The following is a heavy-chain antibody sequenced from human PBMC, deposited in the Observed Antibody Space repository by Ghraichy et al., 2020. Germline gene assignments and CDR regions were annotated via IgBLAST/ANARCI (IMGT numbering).Heavy chain of an antibody. CDR3: ARGIRCSGGSCSYYFDY. V-gene: IGHV1-8*01. D-gene: IGHD2-15*01. CDR2: MNPNSGNT. J-gene: IGHJ4*02. Sequence: ASVKVSCKASGYTFTSYDINWVRQATGQGLEWMGWMNPNSGNTGYAQKFRGRVTMTRNTSISTAYMELSSLRSEDTAVYYCARGIRCSGGSCSYYFDYWGQGTLVTVSS. CDR1: GYTFTSYD.